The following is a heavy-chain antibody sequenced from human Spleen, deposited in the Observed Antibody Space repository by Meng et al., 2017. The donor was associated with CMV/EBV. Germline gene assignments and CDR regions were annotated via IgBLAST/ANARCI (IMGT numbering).Heavy chain of an antibody. V-gene: IGHV1-2*02. J-gene: IGHJ2*01. CDR3: AKDRNWYIDF. CDR2: INPNSGGT. CDR1: GYIFTDFY. Sequence: ASVKVSCKTSGYIFTDFYMHWVRQAPGQGREWMGWINPNSGGTNYAQKFQGRVTMTRDTSISTAYMELSRLRFDDTAVYFCAKDRNWYIDFWGRGTLVTVSS.